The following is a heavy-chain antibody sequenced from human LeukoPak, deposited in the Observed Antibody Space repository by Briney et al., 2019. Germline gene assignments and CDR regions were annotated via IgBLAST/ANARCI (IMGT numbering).Heavy chain of an antibody. CDR1: GGSIGSSSYY. Sequence: SETLSLTYTVSGGSIGSSSYYWDWIRQPPGKGLERIGNIYYRGNTYYNPSLKSRVTISVDTSKNQFSLRLSSVTAADTAVYYCARGSGQYFYYDMDVWGQGTTVTVSS. CDR2: IYYRGNT. V-gene: IGHV4-39*07. J-gene: IGHJ6*02. CDR3: ARGSGQYFYYDMDV. D-gene: IGHD3-10*01.